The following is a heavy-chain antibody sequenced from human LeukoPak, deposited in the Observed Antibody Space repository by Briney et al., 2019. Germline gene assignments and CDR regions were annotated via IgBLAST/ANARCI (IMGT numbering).Heavy chain of an antibody. V-gene: IGHV3-74*01. Sequence: GGSLRLSCADSGFTFSSYWMHWVRQAPGKGLVRVSRINSDGSSTSYADSVKGRFTISRDNAKNTLYLQMNSLRAEDTAVYYCARVGTAHFDSWGQGTLVTVSS. CDR2: INSDGSST. CDR3: ARVGTAHFDS. CDR1: GFTFSSYW. J-gene: IGHJ4*02. D-gene: IGHD7-27*01.